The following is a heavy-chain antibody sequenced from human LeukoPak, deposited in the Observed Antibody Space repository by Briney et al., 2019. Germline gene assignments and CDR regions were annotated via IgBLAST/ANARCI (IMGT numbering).Heavy chain of an antibody. J-gene: IGHJ4*02. D-gene: IGHD2-2*01. Sequence: SPSETLSLTCTASGGSISSYYWSWIRQPPGEGLEWIGYIYYSGSTYYNPSLKSRVTISVDTSKNQFSLKLSSVTAADTAVYYCARFSSGCSSTSCYQYFDYWGQGTLVTVSS. CDR2: IYYSGST. V-gene: IGHV4-30-4*01. CDR3: ARFSSGCSSTSCYQYFDY. CDR1: GGSISSYY.